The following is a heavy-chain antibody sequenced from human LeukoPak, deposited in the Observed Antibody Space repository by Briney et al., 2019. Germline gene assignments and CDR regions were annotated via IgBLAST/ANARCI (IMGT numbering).Heavy chain of an antibody. CDR1: GYTFTSYD. V-gene: IGHV1-8*01. CDR2: MNPNSGNT. CDR3: ARVVAGTVYCYYYHMDV. Sequence: ASVKVSCKASGYTFTSYDINWVRQATGQGLEWMGWMNPNSGNTGYAQKFQGRVTMTRNTSISTAYMELSSLRSEDTAVYYCARVVAGTVYCYYYHMDVWGKGTTVTVSS. D-gene: IGHD6-19*01. J-gene: IGHJ6*03.